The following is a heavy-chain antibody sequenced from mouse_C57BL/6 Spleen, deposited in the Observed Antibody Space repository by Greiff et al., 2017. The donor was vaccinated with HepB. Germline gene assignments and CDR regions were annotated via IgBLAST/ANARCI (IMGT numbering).Heavy chain of an antibody. D-gene: IGHD1-1*01. CDR2: IDPSDSYT. CDR1: GYTFTSYW. J-gene: IGHJ2*01. V-gene: IGHV1-50*01. CDR3: ARGDFTGYFDY. Sequence: VQLQQPGAELVKPGASVKLSCKASGYTFTSYWMQWVKQRPGQGLEWIGEIDPSDSYTNYNQKFKGKATLTVDTSSSTAYMQLSSLTSEDSAVYYCARGDFTGYFDYWGQGTTLTVSS.